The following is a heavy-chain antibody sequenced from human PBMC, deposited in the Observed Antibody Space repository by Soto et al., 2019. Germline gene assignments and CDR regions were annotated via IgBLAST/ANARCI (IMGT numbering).Heavy chain of an antibody. Sequence: SETLSLTCTVSGGSINSNNYYWAWIRQPPGKGLAWIASIYYDGSTYYNPSLKSRVSISVDTSKNHFSLKLSCATAADTAVYYCAKVVVAATRHTDFDSWGQGTLVTVSS. V-gene: IGHV4-39*02. CDR3: AKVVVAATRHTDFDS. CDR2: IYYDGST. J-gene: IGHJ4*02. CDR1: GGSINSNNYY. D-gene: IGHD2-15*01.